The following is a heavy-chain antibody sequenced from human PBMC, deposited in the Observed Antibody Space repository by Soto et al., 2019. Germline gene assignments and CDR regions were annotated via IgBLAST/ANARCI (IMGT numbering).Heavy chain of an antibody. CDR3: GRDRRFGNGYNFGFDY. CDR1: GFTFSSYA. CDR2: ISFDGSNK. J-gene: IGHJ4*02. Sequence: QVQLVESGGGVVQPGRSLRLSCAASGFTFSSYAMHWVRQAPGKGLEWVAVISFDGSNKYYADSVKDRFTVSRDNSKNTLYVAMNSLRAEDTAVYYCGRDRRFGNGYNFGFDYWGQGTLVTVSS. D-gene: IGHD1-1*01. V-gene: IGHV3-30-3*01.